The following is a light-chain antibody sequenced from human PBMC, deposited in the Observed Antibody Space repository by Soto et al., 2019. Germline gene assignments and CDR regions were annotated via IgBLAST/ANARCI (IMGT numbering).Light chain of an antibody. V-gene: IGKV3-11*01. CDR3: QKRSNWPPT. J-gene: IGKJ3*01. Sequence: EIVLTQSPATLSLSPGERATLSCRASQSVSSYLAWYQQKPGQAPRLLIYDASNRATGIPARFSGSGSGTDFTLTISSLEHEDFAVYDCQKRSNWPPTFGPGTKVDIK. CDR2: DAS. CDR1: QSVSSY.